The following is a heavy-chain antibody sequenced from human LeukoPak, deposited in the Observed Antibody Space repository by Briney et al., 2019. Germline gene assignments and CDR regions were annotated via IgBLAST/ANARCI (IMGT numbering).Heavy chain of an antibody. Sequence: GGSLRLSCAASGFTFSSYAMSWVRQAPGKGLEWVSDISGSGGSTYYADSVKGRFTISRDNSKNTLYLQMNSLRAEDTAVYYCAKGFRSGWYLDYFDYWGQGTLVTVSS. V-gene: IGHV3-23*01. J-gene: IGHJ4*02. CDR2: ISGSGGST. D-gene: IGHD6-13*01. CDR1: GFTFSSYA. CDR3: AKGFRSGWYLDYFDY.